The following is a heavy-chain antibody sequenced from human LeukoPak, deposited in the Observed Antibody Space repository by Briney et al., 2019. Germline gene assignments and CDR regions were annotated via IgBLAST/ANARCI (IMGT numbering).Heavy chain of an antibody. Sequence: GGSLRLSCAVSGFAFSSLAMHWVRQAPGKGLEWVAFISYDGNNQYYADSVKGRFTISRDNSKNTLYLQLNSLRPEDTAVYYCASGAPKGSWSIPIIDPWGQGTLVTVSS. V-gene: IGHV3-30-3*01. CDR2: ISYDGNNQ. CDR1: GFAFSSLA. J-gene: IGHJ5*02. D-gene: IGHD1-26*01. CDR3: ASGAPKGSWSIPIIDP.